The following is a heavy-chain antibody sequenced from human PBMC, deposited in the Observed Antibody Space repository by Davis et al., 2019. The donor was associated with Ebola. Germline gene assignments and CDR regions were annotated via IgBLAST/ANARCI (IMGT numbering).Heavy chain of an antibody. Sequence: SGPTLVKLTQTLTLTCTFSGFSLSTSGVGVGWIRQPPGKALEWLALIYWDDDKRYSPSLKSRLTITKDTSKNQVVLTMTNMDPVDTATYYCAHSWLELPPPGGSNDYYYYYGMDVWGQGTTVTVSS. CDR3: AHSWLELPPPGGSNDYYYYYGMDV. CDR1: GFSLSTSGVG. D-gene: IGHD1-7*01. CDR2: IYWDDDK. V-gene: IGHV2-5*02. J-gene: IGHJ6*02.